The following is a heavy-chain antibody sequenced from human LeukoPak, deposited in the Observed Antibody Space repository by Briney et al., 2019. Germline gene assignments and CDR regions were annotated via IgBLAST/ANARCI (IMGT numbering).Heavy chain of an antibody. CDR2: ISYDGRNK. V-gene: IGHV3-30*04. D-gene: IGHD6-19*01. J-gene: IGHJ4*02. CDR3: AKDLLIAVAGNFDY. Sequence: GGSLRLSCAASGFTFSSYAMHWVRQSPGKGLEWVAVISYDGRNKYYADSVKGRFTISRDNSKNTLYLQMNSLRAEDTAVYYCAKDLLIAVAGNFDYWGQGTLVTVSS. CDR1: GFTFSSYA.